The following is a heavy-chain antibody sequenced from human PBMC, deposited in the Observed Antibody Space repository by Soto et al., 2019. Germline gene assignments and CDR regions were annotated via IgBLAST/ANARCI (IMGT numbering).Heavy chain of an antibody. Sequence: PGGSLRLSCAASGFTFSSYGMHWVRQAPGKGLEWVAVIWYDGSNKYYADSVKGRFTISRDNSKNTLYLQMNSLRAEDTAVYYCARDNRDDFRSGRTDYWGQGTLVIVSS. CDR2: IWYDGSNK. J-gene: IGHJ4*02. CDR3: ARDNRDDFRSGRTDY. V-gene: IGHV3-33*01. CDR1: GFTFSSYG. D-gene: IGHD3-3*01.